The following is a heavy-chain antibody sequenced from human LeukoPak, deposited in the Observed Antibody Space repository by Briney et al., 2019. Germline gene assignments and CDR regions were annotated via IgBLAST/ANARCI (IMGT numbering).Heavy chain of an antibody. J-gene: IGHJ6*02. Sequence: PETLSLTCTVSGGSISSYYWSWIRQPPGKGLEWIGYIYYSGSTNYNPSLKSRVTISVDTSKNQFSLKLSSVTAADTAVYYCAREGSLTYYYDSSGYPYYYYYGMDVWGQGTTVTVSS. V-gene: IGHV4-59*01. D-gene: IGHD3-22*01. CDR2: IYYSGST. CDR1: GGSISSYY. CDR3: AREGSLTYYYDSSGYPYYYYYGMDV.